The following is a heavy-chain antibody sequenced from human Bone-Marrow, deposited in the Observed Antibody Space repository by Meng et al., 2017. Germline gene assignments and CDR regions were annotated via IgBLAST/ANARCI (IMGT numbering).Heavy chain of an antibody. CDR1: GYTFTTYY. CDR3: AREYKGTCYFDY. CDR2: VFTDSGVS. V-gene: IGHV1-46*01. D-gene: IGHD1-14*01. Sequence: QVQLGQAGAEVKKPGAAVKISCKASGYTFTTYYIHWIRQAPGQGLEWMGIVFTDSGVSKNAQRFQDRVRMTSDTSTATVYMEVTSLTSEDSAVYYCAREYKGTCYFDYWGQGTLVTVSS. J-gene: IGHJ4*02.